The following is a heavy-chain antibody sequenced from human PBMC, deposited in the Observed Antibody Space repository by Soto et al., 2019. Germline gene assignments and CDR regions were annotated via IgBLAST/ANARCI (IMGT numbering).Heavy chain of an antibody. Sequence: QVQLVESGGGVVQPGRSLRLSCAASGFTFSSYGMHWVRQAPGKGLEWVAVISYDGSNKYYVDSVKGRFTISRDNSKNTLYLQMNSLRAEDTAVYYCAKGPHYYGSGSYYKTTDYWGQGTLVTVSS. CDR2: ISYDGSNK. J-gene: IGHJ4*02. CDR3: AKGPHYYGSGSYYKTTDY. D-gene: IGHD3-10*01. V-gene: IGHV3-30*18. CDR1: GFTFSSYG.